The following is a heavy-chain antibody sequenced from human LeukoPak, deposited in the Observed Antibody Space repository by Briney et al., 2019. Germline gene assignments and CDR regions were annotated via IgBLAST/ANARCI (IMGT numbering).Heavy chain of an antibody. V-gene: IGHV5-51*01. D-gene: IGHD2-15*01. CDR3: ARTAATTYSFDY. Sequence: GESLKISCKGSGYTFTNYWIGWVRQMPGKGLEWMGLIYPGDSDTRYSPSYQGQVTLSADKSISTAYLQWSSLTASDTAMYYCARTAATTYSFDYWGQGTLVTVFS. CDR2: IYPGDSDT. J-gene: IGHJ4*02. CDR1: GYTFTNYW.